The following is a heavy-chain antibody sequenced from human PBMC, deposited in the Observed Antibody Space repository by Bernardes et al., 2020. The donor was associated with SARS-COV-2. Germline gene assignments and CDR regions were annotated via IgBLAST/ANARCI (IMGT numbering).Heavy chain of an antibody. J-gene: IGHJ4*02. D-gene: IGHD2-2*01. CDR1: AFTFSWDL. CDR3: VRVGCSSTSCYFDY. CDR2: IYIYGSST. Sequence: GSPRLSCGASAFTFSWDLVHLVRQNPGKGLVWVSRIYIYGSSTTYADSVKGRFTISRDNAKNTLYLQMNSLRAEDTAVYYCVRVGCSSTSCYFDYWGQGTLVTVSS. V-gene: IGHV3-74*01.